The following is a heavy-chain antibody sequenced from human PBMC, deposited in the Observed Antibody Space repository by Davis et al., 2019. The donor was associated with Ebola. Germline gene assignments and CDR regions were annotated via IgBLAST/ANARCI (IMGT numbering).Heavy chain of an antibody. J-gene: IGHJ6*02. CDR3: ARDYYDSSGYPRDYGMDV. D-gene: IGHD3-22*01. CDR2: ISSSSSYI. V-gene: IGHV3-21*01. CDR1: GFTFSSYG. Sequence: PGGSLRLSCAASGFTFSSYGMNWVRQAPGKGLEWVSSISSSSSYIYYADSVKGRFTISRDNAKNSLYLQMNSLRAEDTAVYYCARDYYDSSGYPRDYGMDVWGQGTTVTVSS.